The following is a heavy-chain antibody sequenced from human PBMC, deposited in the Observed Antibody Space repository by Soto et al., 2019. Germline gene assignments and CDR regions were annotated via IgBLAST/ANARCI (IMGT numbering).Heavy chain of an antibody. Sequence: PSETLALTLGGFGYSIRRSNWWAWVRQPPGKGLEWIVYIYYSGRTYYKPSLKSRVTMSVDTSENQFSLKLSYVTAVDTAVYYCARRGSEAYYGIDVWGQATTVA. CDR3: ARRGSEAYYGIDV. J-gene: IGHJ6*02. CDR2: IYYSGRT. V-gene: IGHV4-28*01. CDR1: GYSIRRSNW.